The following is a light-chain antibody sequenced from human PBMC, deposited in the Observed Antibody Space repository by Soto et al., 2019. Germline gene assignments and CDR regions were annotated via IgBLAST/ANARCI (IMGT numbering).Light chain of an antibody. CDR2: EVS. J-gene: IGLJ1*01. CDR3: SSYTSSSTLGV. Sequence: QSALTQPASVSGSPGQSITISCTGTSSDVGGYNYVSGYQQHPGKAPKLMISEVSNRASGVSNRFSGSKSGNTASLTISGLQAEDEADYYCSSYTSSSTLGVFGTGTKLTVL. V-gene: IGLV2-14*01. CDR1: SSDVGGYNY.